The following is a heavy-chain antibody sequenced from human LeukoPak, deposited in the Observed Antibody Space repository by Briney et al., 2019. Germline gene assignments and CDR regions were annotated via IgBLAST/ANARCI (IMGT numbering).Heavy chain of an antibody. V-gene: IGHV3-23*01. CDR1: GFTFSSYA. D-gene: IGHD5-18*01. Sequence: GGSLRLSCAASGFTFSSYAMSWVRQAPGKGLEWVPAISGSGGSTYYADSVKGRFTISRDNSKNTLYLQMNSLRAEDTAVYYCAKTMQLWPYYFDYWGQGTLVTVSS. J-gene: IGHJ4*02. CDR2: ISGSGGST. CDR3: AKTMQLWPYYFDY.